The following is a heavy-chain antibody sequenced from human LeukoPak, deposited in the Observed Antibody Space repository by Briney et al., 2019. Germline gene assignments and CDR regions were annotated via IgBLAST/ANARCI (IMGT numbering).Heavy chain of an antibody. J-gene: IGHJ4*02. CDR3: AGGKGFYY. V-gene: IGHV4-59*01. CDR2: IYYSGST. CDR1: GGSISSYY. Sequence: SETLSLTCTVSGGSISSYYWSWIRQPPGKGLEWIGYIYYSGSTNYNPSLKSRVTISVDTSKNQFSLKLSSVTAADTAVYYGAGGKGFYYWGQGTLVTVSS.